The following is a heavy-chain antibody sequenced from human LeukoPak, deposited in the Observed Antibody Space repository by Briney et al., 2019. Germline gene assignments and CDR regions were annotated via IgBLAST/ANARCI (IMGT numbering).Heavy chain of an antibody. V-gene: IGHV3-23*01. J-gene: IGHJ4*02. CDR1: GFTFSSYA. CDR2: FSGSGVST. CDR3: AKDRCSRTSRYLFDL. Sequence: PGGSLRLTCAASGFTFSSYAMSWVRQAPGKGLEWVSAFSGSGVSTYYADFVKGRFTIFRANSKNTLLLQMNSLRADATAVYYCAKDRCSRTSRYLFDLWGQETLDSVSS. D-gene: IGHD2-2*01.